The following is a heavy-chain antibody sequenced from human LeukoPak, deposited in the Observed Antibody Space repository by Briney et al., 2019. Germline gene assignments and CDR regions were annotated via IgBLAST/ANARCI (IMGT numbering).Heavy chain of an antibody. CDR2: IIPILGIA. V-gene: IGHV1-69*04. J-gene: IGHJ5*02. CDR1: GGTFSSYA. Sequence: GASVKVSCKASGGTFSSYAISWVRQAPGQGLEWMGRIIPILGIANYAQKFQGRVTITADKSTSTAYMELSSLRSEDTAVYYCARGPMRVGATNANNWFDPWGQGTLVTVSS. D-gene: IGHD1-26*01. CDR3: ARGPMRVGATNANNWFDP.